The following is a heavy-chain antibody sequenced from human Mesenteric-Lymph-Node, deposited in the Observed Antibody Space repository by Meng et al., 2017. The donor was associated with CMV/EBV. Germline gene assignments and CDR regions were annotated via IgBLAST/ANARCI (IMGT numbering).Heavy chain of an antibody. J-gene: IGHJ4*02. Sequence: GESLKISCAASGFTFSNYEMNWVRQAPGEGLEWVAAISNDGSNKYYADSVKGRFTVSRDNSRNTMFLQMSSLRPEDTAVYFSARSPGYCSSTSCYFELWGQGTLVTVSS. CDR1: GFTFSNYE. D-gene: IGHD2-2*01. V-gene: IGHV3-30-3*01. CDR3: ARSPGYCSSTSCYFEL. CDR2: ISNDGSNK.